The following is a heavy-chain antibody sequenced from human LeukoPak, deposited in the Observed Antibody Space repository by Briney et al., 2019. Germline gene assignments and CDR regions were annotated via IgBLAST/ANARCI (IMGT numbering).Heavy chain of an antibody. V-gene: IGHV1-69*13. CDR1: GGTFSSYA. CDR3: ARDNQSVADPYYYGMDV. J-gene: IGHJ6*02. CDR2: ITPIFGTA. Sequence: SVKVSCKASGGTFSSYAISWVRQAPGQGLEWMGGITPIFGTANYAQKFQGRVTITADESTSTAYMELSSLRSEDTAVYYCARDNQSVADPYYYGMDVWGQGTTVTVSS.